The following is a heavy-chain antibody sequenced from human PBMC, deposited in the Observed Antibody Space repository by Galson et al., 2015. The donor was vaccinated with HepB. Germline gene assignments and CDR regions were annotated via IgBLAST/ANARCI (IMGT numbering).Heavy chain of an antibody. V-gene: IGHV3-48*01. D-gene: IGHD6-13*01. CDR1: GFTFSSYS. J-gene: IGHJ3*02. CDR3: ARGSISRPHDAFDI. Sequence: SLRLSCAASGFTFSSYSMNWVRQAPGKGLEWVSYISSSSSTIYYADSVKGRFTISRDNAKNSLYLQMNSLRAEDTAVYYCARGSISRPHDAFDIWGQGTMVTVSS. CDR2: ISSSSSTI.